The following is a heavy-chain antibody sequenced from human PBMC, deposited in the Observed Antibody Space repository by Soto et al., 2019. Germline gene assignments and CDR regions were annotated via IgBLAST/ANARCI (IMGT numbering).Heavy chain of an antibody. J-gene: IGHJ6*02. CDR3: ARHLGYCSSTSCWDYYYYGLDV. CDR1: GYSFTSYW. Sequence: PGESLKISCKGSGYSFTSYWIGWVRQMPGKGLEWKGITCPGAPDTGSGPTFPVEGTIEADQSSRAAYLQLTSLKAADTAMYYSARHLGYCSSTSCWDYYYYGLDVWGRGTTVSVSS. CDR2: TCPGAPDT. V-gene: IGHV5-51*01. D-gene: IGHD2-2*01.